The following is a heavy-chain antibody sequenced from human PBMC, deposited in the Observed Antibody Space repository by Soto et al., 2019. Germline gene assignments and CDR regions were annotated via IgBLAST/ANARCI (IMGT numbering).Heavy chain of an antibody. V-gene: IGHV4-34*01. CDR1: GGSFSGYY. D-gene: IGHD3-3*01. CDR2: INHSGST. CDR3: ARARGSGYYKLYYYGMDV. J-gene: IGHJ6*02. Sequence: QVQLQQWGAGLLKPSETLSLTCAVYGGSFSGYYWSWIRQPPGKGLEWIGEINHSGSTNYNPSLKSRVTISVDTSKNQFYLKLSYVPAADTAVYYCARARGSGYYKLYYYGMDVWDQGTTVTVSS.